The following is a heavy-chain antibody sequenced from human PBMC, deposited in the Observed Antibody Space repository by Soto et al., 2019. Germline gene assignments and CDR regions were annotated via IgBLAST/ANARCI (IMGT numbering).Heavy chain of an antibody. CDR1: GFTFSSYG. D-gene: IGHD4-17*01. CDR3: ARDSSVYDYGDRAPPFDY. CDR2: IWYDGSNK. J-gene: IGHJ4*02. V-gene: IGHV3-33*01. Sequence: GGSLRLSCAASGFTFSSYGMHWVRQAPGKGLEWVAVIWYDGSNKYYADSVKGRFTISRDNSKNTLYLQMNSLRAEDTAVYYCARDSSVYDYGDRAPPFDYWGQGTLVTVSS.